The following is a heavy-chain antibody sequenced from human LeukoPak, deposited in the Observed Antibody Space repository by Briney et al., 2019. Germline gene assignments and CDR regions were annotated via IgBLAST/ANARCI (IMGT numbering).Heavy chain of an antibody. CDR1: GFTFSSYA. CDR3: ARDHRDGSGSYCPY. D-gene: IGHD3-10*01. V-gene: IGHV3-23*01. CDR2: ISGSGGST. J-gene: IGHJ4*02. Sequence: GGSLRLSCAASGFTFSSYAMSWVRQAPGKGLEWVSAISGSGGSTYYADSVKGRFTISRDNSKNTLYLQMNSLRAEDTAVYYCARDHRDGSGSYCPYWGQGTLVSVSS.